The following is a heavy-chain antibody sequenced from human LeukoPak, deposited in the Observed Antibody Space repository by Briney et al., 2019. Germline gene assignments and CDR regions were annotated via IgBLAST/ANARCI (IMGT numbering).Heavy chain of an antibody. CDR2: ISSRSNYI. CDR3: ARGGLDDDGDYPGAFDI. D-gene: IGHD4-17*01. J-gene: IGHJ3*02. CDR1: GFTFSSYS. V-gene: IGHV3-21*06. Sequence: GGSLRLSCAASGFTFSSYSMIWVRQAPGKGLEWVSSISSRSNYIYYAGSVKGRFTISRDNAKNSLYLQRNSLRAEDTAVYYCARGGLDDDGDYPGAFDIWGQGTMVTVSS.